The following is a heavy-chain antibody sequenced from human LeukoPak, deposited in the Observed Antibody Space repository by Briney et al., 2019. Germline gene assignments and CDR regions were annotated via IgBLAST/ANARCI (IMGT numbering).Heavy chain of an antibody. Sequence: GGSLRLSCTASGFTFGDYAMSWVRQAPGKGLEWVGFIRGKAYGGTTEYAASVKGRFTISRDDSKSIAYLQMNSLKTEDTAVYYYTSTSIAASWGQGTLVTVSS. CDR1: GFTFGDYA. CDR3: TSTSIAAS. J-gene: IGHJ4*02. CDR2: IRGKAYGGTT. D-gene: IGHD6-6*01. V-gene: IGHV3-49*04.